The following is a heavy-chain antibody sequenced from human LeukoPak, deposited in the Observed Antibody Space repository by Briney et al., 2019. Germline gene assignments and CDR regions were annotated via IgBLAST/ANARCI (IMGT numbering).Heavy chain of an antibody. D-gene: IGHD5-18*01. J-gene: IGHJ4*02. CDR1: GFTFSSYS. V-gene: IGHV3-21*01. CDR2: ISSSSSYI. Sequence: GGSLRLSCAASGFTFSSYSMNRVRQAPGKGLEWVSSISSSSSYIYYADSVKGRFTISRDNAKNSLYLQMNSLRAEDTAVYYCARDRDTAMVTSGFSDYWGQGTLVTVSS. CDR3: ARDRDTAMVTSGFSDY.